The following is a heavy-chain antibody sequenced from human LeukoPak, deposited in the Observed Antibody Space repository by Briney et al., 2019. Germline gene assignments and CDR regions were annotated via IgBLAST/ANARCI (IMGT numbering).Heavy chain of an antibody. D-gene: IGHD6-13*01. CDR1: GFTFSSYE. CDR2: ISSSGSTI. V-gene: IGHV3-48*03. CDR3: ARDSSSSGGMDV. J-gene: IGHJ6*02. Sequence: GGSLRLSCAASGFTFSSYEMNWVRQALGKGLGWVSYISSSGSTIYYADSVKGRFTISRDNAKNSLYLQMNSLRAEDTAVYYCARDSSSSGGMDVWGQGTTVTVSS.